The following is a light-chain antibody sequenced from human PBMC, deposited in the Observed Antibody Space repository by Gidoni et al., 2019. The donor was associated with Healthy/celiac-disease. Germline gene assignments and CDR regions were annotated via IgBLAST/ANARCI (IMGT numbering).Light chain of an antibody. CDR3: QQYDSYPLFT. J-gene: IGKJ3*01. V-gene: IGKV1-8*01. CDR2: AAS. Sequence: ALPMTQSPSSLSASTGDRVTITCRASQGISSYLAWYQQKPGKAPKLLIYAASTLQSGVPSRFSGSGSGTECTLTISGLQSEDFATDYCQQYDSYPLFTFGPXTKVDIK. CDR1: QGISSY.